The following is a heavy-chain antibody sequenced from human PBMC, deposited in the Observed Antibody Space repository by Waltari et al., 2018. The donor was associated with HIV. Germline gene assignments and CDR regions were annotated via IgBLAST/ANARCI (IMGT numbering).Heavy chain of an antibody. Sequence: QVHLVESGGGVVQPGRSLRLSCAASASTLRSFAIHWVPQAPGKGVEWVAIISYDGSNKYYADSVKGRFTISRDNSKNTLYLQMNSLRAEDTSVYYCARDTGYCSFGSCSYNWLDPWGQGTLVSVSS. CDR1: ASTLRSFA. J-gene: IGHJ5*02. D-gene: IGHD2-15*01. CDR2: ISYDGSNK. V-gene: IGHV3-30*01. CDR3: ARDTGYCSFGSCSYNWLDP.